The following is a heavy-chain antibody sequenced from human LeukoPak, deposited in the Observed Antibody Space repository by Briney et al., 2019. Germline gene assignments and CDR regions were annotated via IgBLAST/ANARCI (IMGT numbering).Heavy chain of an antibody. Sequence: GGSLRLSCAASGFTFSSYWMHWVRQAPRGGLVWVSRISSDGKTTHYADSVKGRFTISRDTARNSLYLQMNSLRAEDTAVYYCAINGCCRGVCDFDIWGQGTMVTVSS. J-gene: IGHJ3*02. D-gene: IGHD2-8*01. CDR1: GFTFSSYW. CDR2: ISSDGKTT. CDR3: AINGCCRGVCDFDI. V-gene: IGHV3-74*01.